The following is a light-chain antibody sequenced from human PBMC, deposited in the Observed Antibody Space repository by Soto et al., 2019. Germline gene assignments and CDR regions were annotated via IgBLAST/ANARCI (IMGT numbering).Light chain of an antibody. Sequence: SYELTQPPSVSVAPGQTAMIMCGGDNIGSKGVHWYHQKPGQAPVLVVYGGSGRPSGTPERFSGSNSGNTATLTISRDEPGDEADYYCQVSDSSSNHHVFPTGTKVTV. CDR3: QVSDSSSNHHV. V-gene: IGLV3-21*02. CDR1: NIGSKG. J-gene: IGLJ1*01. CDR2: GGS.